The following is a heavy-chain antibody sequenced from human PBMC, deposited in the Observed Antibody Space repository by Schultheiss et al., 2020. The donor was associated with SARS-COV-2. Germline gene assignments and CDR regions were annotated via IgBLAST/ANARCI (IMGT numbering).Heavy chain of an antibody. Sequence: GESLKISCAASGFTFDDYAMHWVRQAPGKGLVWVSRINSDGSSTSYADSVKGRFTISRDNSKNTLYLQMNSLRAEDTAVYYCAKGSEGRITIFGVVITHNWFDPWGQGTLVTVSS. J-gene: IGHJ5*02. CDR3: AKGSEGRITIFGVVITHNWFDP. CDR1: GFTFDDYA. CDR2: INSDGSST. D-gene: IGHD3-3*01. V-gene: IGHV3-74*01.